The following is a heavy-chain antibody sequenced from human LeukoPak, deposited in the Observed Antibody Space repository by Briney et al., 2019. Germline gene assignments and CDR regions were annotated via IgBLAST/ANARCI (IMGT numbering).Heavy chain of an antibody. J-gene: IGHJ4*02. V-gene: IGHV3-7*01. CDR3: ARDRANSTFDF. CDR1: GFTFSTSW. Sequence: GGSLRLSCAASGFTFSTSWMTWVRQAPGKGLERVAIINVDDSSKSYLDSVKGRFTISRDNARNSLFLQMNNLRAEDTAAYYCARDRANSTFDFWGQGTLVAVSS. CDR2: INVDDSSK. D-gene: IGHD4-11*01.